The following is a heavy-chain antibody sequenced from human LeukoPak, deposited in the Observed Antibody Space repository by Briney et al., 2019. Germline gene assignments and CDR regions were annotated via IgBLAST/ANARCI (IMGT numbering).Heavy chain of an antibody. J-gene: IGHJ5*02. D-gene: IGHD3-9*01. V-gene: IGHV3-53*01. CDR2: IYSGGST. Sequence: PGGSLRLSCAASGFTFSSYAMSWVRQAPGKGLEWVSVIYSGGSTYYADSVKGRFTISRDNSKNTLYLQMNSLRAEDTAVYYCARVGGYFERWFDPWGQGTLVTVSS. CDR3: ARVGGYFERWFDP. CDR1: GFTFSSYA.